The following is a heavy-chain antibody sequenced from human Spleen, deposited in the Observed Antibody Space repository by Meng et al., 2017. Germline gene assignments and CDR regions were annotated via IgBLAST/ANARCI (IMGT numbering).Heavy chain of an antibody. CDR2: IKSDGSTT. J-gene: IGHJ4*02. D-gene: IGHD5-18*01. CDR3: ASGNSFYGYELIDN. V-gene: IGHV3-74*03. CDR1: GFTFSSYW. Sequence: GESLKISCAASGFTFSSYWMHWVRQAPGKGLVWVSHIKSDGSTTTYADSVKGRFTISRDNAKNTLFLQMNSLRAEDTAMYFCASGNSFYGYELIDNWGRGTRVTVSS.